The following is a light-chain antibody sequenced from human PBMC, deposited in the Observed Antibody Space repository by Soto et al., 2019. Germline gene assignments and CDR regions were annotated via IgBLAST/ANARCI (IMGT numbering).Light chain of an antibody. CDR1: QSVNSY. CDR3: QQRINWPWT. CDR2: DAT. V-gene: IGKV3-11*01. Sequence: DIVLTQAPDSLSFSPGERANLSCRASQSVNSYLAWYQQIPGQAPRLLIYDATNRATGIPARFRGSGSGTDFTLTINSLEPEDSAVYFCQQRINWPWTFGQGTKGDIK. J-gene: IGKJ1*01.